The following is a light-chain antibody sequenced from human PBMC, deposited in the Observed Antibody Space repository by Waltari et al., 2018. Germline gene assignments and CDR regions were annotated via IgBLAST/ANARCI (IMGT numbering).Light chain of an antibody. CDR1: PSVSSY. V-gene: IGKV3-11*01. CDR2: DAA. CDR3: QQRSYWPPLT. J-gene: IGKJ4*01. Sequence: EIVLTQSPATLSLSPGERATLSCRASPSVSSYLAWYQQKPGQAPRLLIYDAANRATGIPARFSGSGAGTDFTLTISSLEPEDFAVYYCQQRSYWPPLTFGGGTKVEIK.